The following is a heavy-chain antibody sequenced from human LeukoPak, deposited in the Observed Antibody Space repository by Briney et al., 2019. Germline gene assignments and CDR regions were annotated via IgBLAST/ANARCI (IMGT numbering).Heavy chain of an antibody. V-gene: IGHV4-61*02. CDR2: IHTSGST. CDR1: GASISSGSYY. Sequence: SETLSLTCTVSGASISSGSYYWSWIRQPAGKGLEWIGRIHTSGSTYYNPSLKSRVTISVDTSKNQFSLKLSSVTAADTAVYYCARALYYGSGSPPGYFDYWGQGTLVTVSS. D-gene: IGHD3-10*01. CDR3: ARALYYGSGSPPGYFDY. J-gene: IGHJ4*02.